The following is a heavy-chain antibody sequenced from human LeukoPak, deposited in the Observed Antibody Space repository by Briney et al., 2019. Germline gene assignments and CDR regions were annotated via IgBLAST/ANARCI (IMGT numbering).Heavy chain of an antibody. CDR3: ARRGLVVVPV. J-gene: IGHJ4*02. D-gene: IGHD2-21*01. Sequence: PSETLSLTCTVSGVSVSSRDSYWVWVRQPPGKGLEWVGSIYYGGATYSNPSLKSRLTISADTSKNQFSLKLTSVTAADTAVYYCARRGLVVVPVWGQGTLVTVSS. CDR1: GVSVSSRDSY. V-gene: IGHV4-39*01. CDR2: IYYGGAT.